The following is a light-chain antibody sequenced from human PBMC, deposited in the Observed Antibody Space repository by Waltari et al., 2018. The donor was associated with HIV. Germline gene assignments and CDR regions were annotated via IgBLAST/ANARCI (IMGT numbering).Light chain of an antibody. CDR3: QSADSSGLIRV. CDR1: ALPKQY. Sequence: SYELTQPPSVSVSPGQTARITCSGDALPKQYAYWYQQKPGQAPVLVIYKDSERPSGIPERFSGSSSGTTVTLTISGVQAEDEADYYCQSADSSGLIRVFGGGTKLTVL. V-gene: IGLV3-25*03. J-gene: IGLJ3*02. CDR2: KDS.